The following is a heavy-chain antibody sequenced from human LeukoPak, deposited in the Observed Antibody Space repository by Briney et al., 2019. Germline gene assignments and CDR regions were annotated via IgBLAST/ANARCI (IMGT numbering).Heavy chain of an antibody. Sequence: SETLSLTCTVSGGSISGDYWTWIRQPPGKGLEWIGYIYYSGSTNYSPSLKSRVTISLDTSKNQFSLKLSPATAADTAVYYCARAPRGAAARWFDPWGQGTLVTVSS. J-gene: IGHJ5*02. D-gene: IGHD6-13*01. CDR3: ARAPRGAAARWFDP. CDR2: IYYSGST. V-gene: IGHV4-59*01. CDR1: GGSISGDY.